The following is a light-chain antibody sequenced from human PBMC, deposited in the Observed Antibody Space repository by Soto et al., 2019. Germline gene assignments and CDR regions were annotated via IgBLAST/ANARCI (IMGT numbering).Light chain of an antibody. CDR2: GAS. CDR1: QSVSSN. CDR3: QQYNNWPRT. J-gene: IGKJ2*01. Sequence: EIVMTQSPATLSVSPGERAILSCRASQSVSSNLAWYQQKPGQAPRLLIYGASTRATGIPARFSGSGSGTEFTLTFSGLQSEDFAVYYCQQYNNWPRTFGQGTKLEIK. V-gene: IGKV3-15*01.